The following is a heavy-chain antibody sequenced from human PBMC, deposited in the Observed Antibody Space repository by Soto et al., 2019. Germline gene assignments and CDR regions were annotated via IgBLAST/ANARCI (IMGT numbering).Heavy chain of an antibody. CDR2: INPSGGST. CDR1: GYTFTTYH. Sequence: QVQLVQSGAEVMKPGASVKVSCMSFGYTFTTYHMYWVRQAPGQGLEWMGKINPSGGSTRYAHRFQGRVTMTRDTSTSTVYMELSGLTSEDTAVYYCTRAVPAPTGTTTFDKWGQGTLVTVSS. D-gene: IGHD1-1*01. CDR3: TRAVPAPTGTTTFDK. V-gene: IGHV1-46*03. J-gene: IGHJ4*02.